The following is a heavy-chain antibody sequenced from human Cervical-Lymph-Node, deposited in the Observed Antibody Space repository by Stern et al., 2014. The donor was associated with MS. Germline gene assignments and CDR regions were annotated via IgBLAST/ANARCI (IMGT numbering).Heavy chain of an antibody. CDR2: VYYSGNT. CDR3: ARHQLGYGYAYLRY. D-gene: IGHD5-18*01. CDR1: GDSLSSSTFY. Sequence: QVQLQQSGPGLVKPSDTLSLTCSVSGDSLSSSTFYWGWIRQPPGKGPEWIGRVYYSGNTYYHPSLKSRVTISVDTSKNPFSLRLPSVTAADTAVYYCARHQLGYGYAYLRYWGQGTLVTVSS. J-gene: IGHJ4*02. V-gene: IGHV4-39*01.